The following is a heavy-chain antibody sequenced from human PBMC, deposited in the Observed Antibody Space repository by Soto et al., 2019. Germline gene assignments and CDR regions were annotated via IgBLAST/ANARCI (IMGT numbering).Heavy chain of an antibody. Sequence: PGGSLRLSCAASGFTFSSYGMHWVRQAPGKGLEWVAVISYDGSNKYYADSVKGRFTISRDNSKNTLYLQMNSLRAEDTAVYYCAKGGKSGYDSSGTPFDYWGQGTLVTVSS. V-gene: IGHV3-30*18. J-gene: IGHJ4*02. CDR2: ISYDGSNK. CDR3: AKGGKSGYDSSGTPFDY. D-gene: IGHD3-22*01. CDR1: GFTFSSYG.